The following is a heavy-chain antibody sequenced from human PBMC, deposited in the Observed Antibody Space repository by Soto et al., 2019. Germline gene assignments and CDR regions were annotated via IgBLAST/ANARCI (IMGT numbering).Heavy chain of an antibody. J-gene: IGHJ4*02. Sequence: PGGSLRLSCAASGFTFTNYAMSWVRQAPGKGLEWVSGITGSGGRTDYTDSVKGRFSISRDNSKNTLHLQMSSLTADDTAVYYCAKGPHSGSSQPFDYWGQGTLVTVSS. V-gene: IGHV3-23*01. CDR1: GFTFTNYA. D-gene: IGHD1-26*01. CDR3: AKGPHSGSSQPFDY. CDR2: ITGSGGRT.